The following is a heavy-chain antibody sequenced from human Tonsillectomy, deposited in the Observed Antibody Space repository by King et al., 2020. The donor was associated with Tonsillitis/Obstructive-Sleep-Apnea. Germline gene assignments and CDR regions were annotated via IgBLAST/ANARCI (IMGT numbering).Heavy chain of an antibody. CDR2: IYYSGST. V-gene: IGHV4-31*03. CDR3: AGDRTPHDYTFGWFDP. Sequence: QLQESGPGLVKPSQTLSLTCTVSGGSISSGGYYWSWIRQHPGKGLEWIGYIYYSGSTYYNPSLKSRVTISVDTSKNQFSLKLSSVTAAATAVYYCAGDRTPHDYTFGWFDPWGQGTLVTVSS. J-gene: IGHJ5*02. CDR1: GGSISSGGYY. D-gene: IGHD4-11*01.